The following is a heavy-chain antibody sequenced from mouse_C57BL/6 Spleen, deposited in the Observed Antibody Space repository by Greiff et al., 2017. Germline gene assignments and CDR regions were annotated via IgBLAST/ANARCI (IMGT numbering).Heavy chain of an antibody. J-gene: IGHJ4*01. CDR3: ARQQGDYAMDY. CDR1: GFTFSSYG. Sequence: EVKLMESGGDLVKPGGSLKLSCAASGFTFSSYGMSWVRQTPDKRLEWVATISSGGSYTYYPDSVKGRITISRDNAKNTLYLQMSRLKSEDTAMYYCARQQGDYAMDYWGQGTSVTVSS. V-gene: IGHV5-6*01. CDR2: ISSGGSYT.